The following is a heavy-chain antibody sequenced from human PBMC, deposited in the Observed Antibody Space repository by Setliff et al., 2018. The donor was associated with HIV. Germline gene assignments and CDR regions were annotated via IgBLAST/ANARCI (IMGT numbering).Heavy chain of an antibody. V-gene: IGHV3-7*01. CDR1: GFTFSDYW. CDR3: VGGFYAGY. J-gene: IGHJ4*02. Sequence: GGSLRLSCAASGFTFSDYWINWVRQAPGKGLEWVANINQDGSVEGYVDAVKGRFTISRDNAKSALYLHINSLRAEDMAVYYCVGGFYAGYWGQGTLVTVSS. D-gene: IGHD5-12*01. CDR2: INQDGSVE.